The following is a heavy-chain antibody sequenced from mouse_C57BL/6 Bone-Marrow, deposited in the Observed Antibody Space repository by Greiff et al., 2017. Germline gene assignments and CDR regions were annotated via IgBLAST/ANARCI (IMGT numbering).Heavy chain of an antibody. V-gene: IGHV5-4*01. J-gene: IGHJ3*01. D-gene: IGHD1-1*01. CDR3: ARDIGFITTVVAH. Sequence: EVKVVESGGGLVKPGGSLKLSCAASGFTFSSYAMSWVRQTPEKRLEWVATISDGGSYTYYPDNVKGRFTISRDNAKNNLYLQMSHLKSEDTAMYYCARDIGFITTVVAHWGQGTLVTVSA. CDR1: GFTFSSYA. CDR2: ISDGGSYT.